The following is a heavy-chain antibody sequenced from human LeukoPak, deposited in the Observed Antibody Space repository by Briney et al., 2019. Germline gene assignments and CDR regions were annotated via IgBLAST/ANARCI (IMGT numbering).Heavy chain of an antibody. Sequence: PSETLSLTCTVSGGSISSYYWSWIRQPPGKGLEWIGFIYYTGSTNYNPSLKSRVTISVDTSKDQFSLKLTSVTAADTDVYYCARATTIKWDFLWRNYYYYYYMDVWGKGTTVTISS. CDR3: ARATTIKWDFLWRNYYYYYYMDV. CDR2: IYYTGST. V-gene: IGHV4-59*01. D-gene: IGHD4-11*01. CDR1: GGSISSYY. J-gene: IGHJ6*03.